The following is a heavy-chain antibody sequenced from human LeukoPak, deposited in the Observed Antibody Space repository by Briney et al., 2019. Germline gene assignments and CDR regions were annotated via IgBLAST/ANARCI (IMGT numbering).Heavy chain of an antibody. CDR3: AKGPETRYYIDV. CDR1: GFIFSSYG. CDR2: IWDDGSNK. D-gene: IGHD2-15*01. J-gene: IGHJ6*03. Sequence: PGRSLRLSSAASGFIFSSYGMHWVRQAPGKGLEWVAIIWDDGSNKYYADSVKGRFIISRDNSKNMLYLQMNSLRVEDTAVYYCAKGPETRYYIDVWGKGTTVTVSS. V-gene: IGHV3-33*06.